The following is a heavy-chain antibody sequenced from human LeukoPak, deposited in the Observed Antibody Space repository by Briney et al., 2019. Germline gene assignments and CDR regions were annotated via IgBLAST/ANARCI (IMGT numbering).Heavy chain of an antibody. Sequence: SGGSLRLSCAASGFTVSSNYMSWVRQAPGKGLEWVSVIYSGGSTYYADSVKGRFTISRDNSKNTLYLQMNSLRAEGTAVYYCARGYSGYDFLDYYYYMDVWGKGTTVTVSS. CDR2: IYSGGST. V-gene: IGHV3-53*01. D-gene: IGHD5-12*01. CDR3: ARGYSGYDFLDYYYYMDV. CDR1: GFTVSSNY. J-gene: IGHJ6*03.